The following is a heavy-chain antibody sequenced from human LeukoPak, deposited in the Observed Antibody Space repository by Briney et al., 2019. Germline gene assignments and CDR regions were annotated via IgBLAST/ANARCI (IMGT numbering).Heavy chain of an antibody. Sequence: ASVKVSCKPSGYTFTGYYMHWVRQAPGQGLEWMGWINPNSGGTNYAQKFQGRVTMTRDTSISTAYMELSRLRSDDTAVYYCARVFELTGTTGGDYWGQGTLVTVSS. D-gene: IGHD1-7*01. V-gene: IGHV1-2*02. CDR1: GYTFTGYY. CDR2: INPNSGGT. J-gene: IGHJ4*02. CDR3: ARVFELTGTTGGDY.